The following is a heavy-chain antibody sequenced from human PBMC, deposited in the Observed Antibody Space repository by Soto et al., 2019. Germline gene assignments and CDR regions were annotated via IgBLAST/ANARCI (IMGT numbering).Heavy chain of an antibody. CDR3: ARRYCSGGSCYSVRAWFDP. Sequence: GESLKISCNGSGYSFTSYWIGWVRQMPGKGLEWMGIIYPGDSDTRYSPSFQGQVTISADKSISTAYLQWSSLKASDTAMYYCARRYCSGGSCYSVRAWFDPWGQGTLVTVSS. J-gene: IGHJ5*02. V-gene: IGHV5-51*01. CDR2: IYPGDSDT. CDR1: GYSFTSYW. D-gene: IGHD2-15*01.